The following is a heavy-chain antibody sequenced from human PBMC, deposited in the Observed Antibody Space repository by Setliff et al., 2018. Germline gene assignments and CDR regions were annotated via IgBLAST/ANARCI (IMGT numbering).Heavy chain of an antibody. CDR2: IIPTLLGPA. CDR1: GGTFSNYG. D-gene: IGHD3-16*01. J-gene: IGHJ4*02. V-gene: IGHV1-69*13. CDR3: ARKGPNSSSHVFGY. Sequence: SVKVSCKTSGGTFSNYGFSWVRQAPGQGLEWMGGIIPTLLGPANYAQKFQGRVTITADESTSTVFMELSSLRSEDTAVYYCARKGPNSSSHVFGYWGQGTLVTVSS.